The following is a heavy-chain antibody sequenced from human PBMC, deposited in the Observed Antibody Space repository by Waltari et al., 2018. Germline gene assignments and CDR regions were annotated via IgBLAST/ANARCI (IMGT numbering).Heavy chain of an antibody. CDR1: GFTFSSYA. CDR2: IYSGGST. J-gene: IGHJ4*02. CDR3: AKDRGDGGPYFDY. V-gene: IGHV3-23*03. Sequence: EVQLLESGGGLVQPGGSLRLSCAASGFTFSSYAMSWVRQAPGKGLEWVSVIYSGGSTYYADSVKGRFTISRDNSKNTLYLQMNSLRAEDTAVYYCAKDRGDGGPYFDYWGQGTLVTVSS. D-gene: IGHD2-15*01.